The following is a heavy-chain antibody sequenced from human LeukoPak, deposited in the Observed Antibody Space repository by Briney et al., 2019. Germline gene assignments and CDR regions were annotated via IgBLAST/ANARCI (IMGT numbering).Heavy chain of an antibody. D-gene: IGHD3-22*01. CDR2: IYYSGST. Sequence: KSSETLSLTCTVSGGSISGGGYYRSWIRQHPGKGLEWIGYIYYSGSTYYNPSLKSRVTISVDTSKNQFSLKLSSVTAADTAVYYCAAYYYDSSGYLNWFDPWGQGTLVTVSS. V-gene: IGHV4-31*03. J-gene: IGHJ5*02. CDR1: GGSISGGGYY. CDR3: AAYYYDSSGYLNWFDP.